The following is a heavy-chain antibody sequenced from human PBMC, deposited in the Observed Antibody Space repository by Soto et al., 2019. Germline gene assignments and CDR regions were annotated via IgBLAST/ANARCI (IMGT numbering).Heavy chain of an antibody. J-gene: IGHJ4*02. CDR1: GFTFSNYG. D-gene: IGHD4-17*01. CDR2: VTHDGSTK. V-gene: IGHV3-30*18. Sequence: QVQLVESGGGAVQPGRSLRLSCAASGFTFSNYGMHWVRQAPGKGLEWVALVTHDGSTKYYADSVKGRFTISRDNSKNTLDLEMNRQRTEDTAMYYCAKNEVGCGHGDEFCAYWGQGTLVTVS. CDR3: AKNEVGCGHGDEFCAY.